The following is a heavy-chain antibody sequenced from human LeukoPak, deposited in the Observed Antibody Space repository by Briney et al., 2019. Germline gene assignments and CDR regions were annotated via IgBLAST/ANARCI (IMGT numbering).Heavy chain of an antibody. V-gene: IGHV3-72*01. D-gene: IGHD2-15*01. Sequence: PGGSLRLSCAVSGFTLSDHNMDWVRQAPGKGWGWVGRTTNKAHSYTTEYAASVKGRFTISRDDSQNSLYLQMNSLKTEDTAVYYCARAPSGLDYWGQGILVTVSS. CDR2: TTNKAHSYTT. CDR3: ARAPSGLDY. CDR1: GFTLSDHN. J-gene: IGHJ4*02.